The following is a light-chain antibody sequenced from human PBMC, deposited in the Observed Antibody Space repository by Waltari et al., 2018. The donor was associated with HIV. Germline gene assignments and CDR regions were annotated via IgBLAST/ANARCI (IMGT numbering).Light chain of an antibody. J-gene: IGLJ3*02. V-gene: IGLV3-19*01. Sequence: SSELAQDPAVSAALGQTVRIPFPGASVRSSSASRYQQKPGQAPVLVVYGENNRPSGIPDRFSGSTSGNTASLTIAGAQAEDEADYYCNSRDSSGHWFFGGGTKVTVL. CDR1: SVRSSS. CDR3: NSRDSSGHWF. CDR2: GEN.